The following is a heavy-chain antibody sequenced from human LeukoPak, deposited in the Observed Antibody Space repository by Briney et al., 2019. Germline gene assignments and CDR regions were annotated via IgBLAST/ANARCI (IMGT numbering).Heavy chain of an antibody. D-gene: IGHD3-22*01. CDR3: ARGGSDYDSSGYYYDY. CDR2: ISAYNGDT. J-gene: IGHJ4*02. V-gene: IGHV1-18*01. CDR1: GYTFTGYA. Sequence: ASVKVSCKASGYTFTGYAISWVRQAPGQGLEWMGWISAYNGDTNYAQKLQGRVTMTTDTSTSTAYMELRNLRSDDTAVYYCARGGSDYDSSGYYYDYWGQGTLVTVSS.